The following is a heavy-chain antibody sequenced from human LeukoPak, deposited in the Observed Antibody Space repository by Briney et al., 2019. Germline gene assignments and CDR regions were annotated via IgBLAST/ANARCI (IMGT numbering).Heavy chain of an antibody. CDR3: ARDIRDGYNSDFDY. CDR1: GFTFSDYY. CDR2: ISSSGSTI. V-gene: IGHV3-11*01. D-gene: IGHD5-24*01. J-gene: IGHJ4*02. Sequence: GGSLRLSCAASGFTFSDYYRSWSRQAPGKGLEWVSYISSSGSTIYYSDSVKGRFTIARDNDKNSPYLQMNSLRAEDTAVYYCARDIRDGYNSDFDYWGQGTLVTVSS.